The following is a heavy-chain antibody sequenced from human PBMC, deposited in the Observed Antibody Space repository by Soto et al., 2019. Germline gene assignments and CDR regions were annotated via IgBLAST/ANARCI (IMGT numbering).Heavy chain of an antibody. Sequence: TLSLTCTLSVGSISSGGYYWSCILQHPVKGLEWIGYIYYSGSTYYNPSLKSRVTISVDTSKNQFSLKLSSVTAADTAVYYCARQGEDTAIYYYYGMDVWGQGTTVTVSS. CDR2: IYYSGST. V-gene: IGHV4-31*03. CDR3: ARQGEDTAIYYYYGMDV. D-gene: IGHD5-18*01. CDR1: VGSISSGGYY. J-gene: IGHJ6*02.